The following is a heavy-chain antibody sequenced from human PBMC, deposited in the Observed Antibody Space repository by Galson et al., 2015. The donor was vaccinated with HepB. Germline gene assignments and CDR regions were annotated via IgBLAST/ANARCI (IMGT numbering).Heavy chain of an antibody. CDR1: GFTFSSYS. J-gene: IGHJ4*02. V-gene: IGHV3-21*01. D-gene: IGHD3-22*01. CDR2: ISSSSSYI. CDR3: AVLVVITKGLRGSVALDY. Sequence: CAASGFTFSSYSMNWVRQAPGKGLEWVSSISSSSSYIYYADSVKGRFTISRDNAKNSLYLQMNSLRAEDTAVYYCAVLVVITKGLRGSVALDYWGQGTLVTVSS.